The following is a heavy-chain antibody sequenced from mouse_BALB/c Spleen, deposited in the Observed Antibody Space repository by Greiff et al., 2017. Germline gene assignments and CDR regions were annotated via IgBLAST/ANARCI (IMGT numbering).Heavy chain of an antibody. CDR2: IWSGGST. CDR1: GFSLTGYG. D-gene: IGHD2-14*01. CDR3: ARNYRYDDWFAY. J-gene: IGHJ3*01. V-gene: IGHV2-2*02. Sequence: VHLVESGPGLVAPSQSLSITCTVSGFSLTGYGVHWVRQSPGKGLEWLGVIWSGGSTDYNAAFISRLSISKDNSKSQVFFKMNSLQANDTAIYYCARNYRYDDWFAYWGQGTLVTVSA.